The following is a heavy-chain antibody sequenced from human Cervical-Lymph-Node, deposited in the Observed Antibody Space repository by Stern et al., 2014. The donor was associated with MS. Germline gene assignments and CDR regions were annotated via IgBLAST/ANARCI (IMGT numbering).Heavy chain of an antibody. CDR3: ARMMGSGYRHYFDY. CDR2: IDWNDKT. CDR1: GFSLVTSGVR. J-gene: IGHJ4*02. V-gene: IGHV2-70*04. D-gene: IGHD3-3*01. Sequence: QVNLKESGPALVKPTQTLTLTCTFSGFSLVTSGVRVSWIRQPPGKALEWLGRIDWNDKTFYNTSLMTRLTISKDTSKNQVVLTMTNVDPVDTATYYCARMMGSGYRHYFDYWGQGTPVTVS.